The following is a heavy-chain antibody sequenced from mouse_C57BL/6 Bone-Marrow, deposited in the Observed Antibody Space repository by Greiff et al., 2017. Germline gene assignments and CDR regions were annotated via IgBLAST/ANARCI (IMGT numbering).Heavy chain of an antibody. Sequence: QVQLQQSGAELVKPGASVKLSCKASGYTFTSYWMHWVKQRPGQGLEWIGMIHPNSGSTNYNEKFKSKATLTVDKSSSTAYMQLSSLTSEDSAVYYCASGYYDYDDAMDYWGQGTSVTVSS. CDR1: GYTFTSYW. CDR3: ASGYYDYDDAMDY. J-gene: IGHJ4*01. V-gene: IGHV1-64*01. CDR2: IHPNSGST. D-gene: IGHD2-4*01.